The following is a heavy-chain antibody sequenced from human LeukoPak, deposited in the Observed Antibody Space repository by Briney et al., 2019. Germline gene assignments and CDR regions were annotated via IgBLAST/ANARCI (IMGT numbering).Heavy chain of an antibody. CDR2: IYASGNT. D-gene: IGHD1-26*01. V-gene: IGHV4-4*07. CDR1: GASISSYY. CDR3: ASYSGSYAYYGC. Sequence: SETLPLTCTVSGASISSYYWSWIRQPAGKGLEWIGRIYASGNTNYNPSLKSRVTMSVDTSKNQFSLKLSSVTAADTATYYCASYSGSYAYYGCWGRGTLVTVSS. J-gene: IGHJ4*02.